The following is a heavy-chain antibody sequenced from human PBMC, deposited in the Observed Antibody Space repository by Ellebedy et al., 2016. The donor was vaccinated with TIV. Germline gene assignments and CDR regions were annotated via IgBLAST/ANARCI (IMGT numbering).Heavy chain of an antibody. V-gene: IGHV3-48*04. Sequence: GESLKISCAAYGFSYSDYNMNWVRQAPGKGLEWVSYISTTSRTIYYADSLKGRITISRDNANNSLYLHMSSLTAEDTAVYYCARVGAAAGSGGFFKYYYMDVWGKGTTVTVSS. J-gene: IGHJ6*03. CDR1: GFSYSDYN. D-gene: IGHD6-13*01. CDR3: ARVGAAAGSGGFFKYYYMDV. CDR2: ISTTSRTI.